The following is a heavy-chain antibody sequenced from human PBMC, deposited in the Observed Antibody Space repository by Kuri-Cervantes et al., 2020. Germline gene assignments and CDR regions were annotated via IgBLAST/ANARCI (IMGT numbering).Heavy chain of an antibody. Sequence: ASVNVSCKASGYTFTGYYMHWVRQAPGQGLEWMGWINPNSGGTNYAQKFQGRVTMTRDTSISTAYMELSRLRSDDTAVYYCARDVPYYDFWSGWEPSYYYYGMDVWGQGTTVTVSS. CDR1: GYTFTGYY. J-gene: IGHJ6*02. D-gene: IGHD3-3*01. V-gene: IGHV1-2*02. CDR3: ARDVPYYDFWSGWEPSYYYYGMDV. CDR2: INPNSGGT.